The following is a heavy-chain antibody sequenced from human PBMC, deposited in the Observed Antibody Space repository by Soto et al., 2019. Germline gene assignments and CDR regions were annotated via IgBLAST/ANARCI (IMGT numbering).Heavy chain of an antibody. D-gene: IGHD2-15*01. CDR1: RDLFPSSG. Sequence: VSVQVSCRTSRDLFPSSGLSSVPQAPGPWLEWMGWISGYNGHTKFAQSFQGRVTMATETSTSRAYMELRGLTADGSVVYYCARTEVVAAVVYYYYGMDVGGQGTTLTVSS. V-gene: IGHV1-18*04. CDR3: ARTEVVAAVVYYYYGMDV. J-gene: IGHJ6*02. CDR2: ISGYNGHT.